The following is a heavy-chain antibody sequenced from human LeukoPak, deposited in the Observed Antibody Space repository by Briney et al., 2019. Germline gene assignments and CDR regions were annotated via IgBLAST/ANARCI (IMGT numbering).Heavy chain of an antibody. Sequence: ASVKVSCKASGGTFSSYAISWVRQAPGQGLEWMGGIIPIFGTANYAQKFQGRVTITADESTSTAYMELSSLRSKDTAVYYCADTNYDSSGYYWHYWGQGTLVTVSS. D-gene: IGHD3-22*01. CDR1: GGTFSSYA. CDR3: ADTNYDSSGYYWHY. J-gene: IGHJ4*02. CDR2: IIPIFGTA. V-gene: IGHV1-69*13.